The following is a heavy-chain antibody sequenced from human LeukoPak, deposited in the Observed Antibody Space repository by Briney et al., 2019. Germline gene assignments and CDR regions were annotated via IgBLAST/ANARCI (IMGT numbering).Heavy chain of an antibody. V-gene: IGHV3-53*04. CDR2: NYGGGST. CDR1: GFAVSNNY. D-gene: IGHD3-22*01. Sequence: GGSLRLSCAASGFAVSNNYMSWVRQAPGKGLEWVSINYGGGSTYYADSVNGRFTISRHNSKNTLFLQMNSLRTEDTAVYYCARAYDSSGYWPEYFHHWGQGTLVTVSS. CDR3: ARAYDSSGYWPEYFHH. J-gene: IGHJ1*01.